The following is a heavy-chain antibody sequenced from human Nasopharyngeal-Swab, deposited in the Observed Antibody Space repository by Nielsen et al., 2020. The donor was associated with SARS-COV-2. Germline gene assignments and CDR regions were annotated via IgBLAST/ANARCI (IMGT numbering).Heavy chain of an antibody. Sequence: WSRQPPGKGLEGIGEINHSGSTNYNPSLKSRVTISVDTSKNQFSLKLSSVTAADRAVYSCAREGDIVATTYFDYWGQGTLVTVSS. D-gene: IGHD5-12*01. J-gene: IGHJ4*02. V-gene: IGHV4-34*01. CDR2: INHSGST. CDR3: AREGDIVATTYFDY.